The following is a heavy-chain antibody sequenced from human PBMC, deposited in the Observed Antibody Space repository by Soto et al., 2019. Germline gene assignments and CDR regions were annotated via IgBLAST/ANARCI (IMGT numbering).Heavy chain of an antibody. Sequence: PGGSLRLSCAASGFTFSGYSMNWVRQAPGKGLEWVSYISSSSSNIYYADSGKGRFTISRDNAKNSLYLQMYSLRDEDTAMYFCARDCDSSSCYDSWGQGTLVTVSS. J-gene: IGHJ5*01. V-gene: IGHV3-48*02. CDR1: GFTFSGYS. D-gene: IGHD2-2*01. CDR2: ISSSSSNI. CDR3: ARDCDSSSCYDS.